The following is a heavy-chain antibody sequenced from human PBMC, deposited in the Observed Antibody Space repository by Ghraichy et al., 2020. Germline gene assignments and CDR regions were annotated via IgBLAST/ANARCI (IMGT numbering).Heavy chain of an antibody. CDR2: ISDDGGST. D-gene: IGHD3-10*01. V-gene: IGHV3-23*01. CDR1: GFTFSTSA. CDR3: AARFGELLFVFDF. J-gene: IGHJ4*02. Sequence: GESLNISCAASGFTFSTSAMSWARQAPGRGLEWVSGISDDGGSTYYADSVKGRFTISRDNPKNTLYLQMDSLRAEDTATYCCAARFGELLFVFDFWGQGTLVTVSS.